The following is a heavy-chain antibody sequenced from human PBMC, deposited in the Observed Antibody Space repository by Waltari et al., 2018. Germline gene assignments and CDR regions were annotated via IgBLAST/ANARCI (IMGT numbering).Heavy chain of an antibody. CDR3: ARTYSSSWYYFDY. D-gene: IGHD6-13*01. V-gene: IGHV1-69*05. J-gene: IGHJ4*02. CDR2: IIPIFWTA. CDR1: GGTFSSYA. Sequence: QVQLVQSGAEVKKPGSSVKVSCKASGGTFSSYAISWVRQAPGQGREWMGGIIPIFWTANYAQKCQGRVTITTAESTSTAYRELSSLRSEDTAVYYCARTYSSSWYYFDYWGQGTLVTVSS.